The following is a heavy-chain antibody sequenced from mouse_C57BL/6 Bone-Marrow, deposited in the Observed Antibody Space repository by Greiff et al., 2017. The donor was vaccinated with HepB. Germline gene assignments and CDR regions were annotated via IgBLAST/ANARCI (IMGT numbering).Heavy chain of an antibody. Sequence: VQLQQPGAELVKPGASVKMSCKASGYTFTSYWITWVKQRPGQGLEWIGDIYPGSGSTNYNEKFKSKATLTLDTSSSTAYMQLSSLTSEDSAVYYGARWALCFYYAMDYWGQGTSVTVSS. CDR2: IYPGSGST. CDR3: ARWALCFYYAMDY. CDR1: GYTFTSYW. V-gene: IGHV1-55*01. J-gene: IGHJ4*01. D-gene: IGHD6-5*01.